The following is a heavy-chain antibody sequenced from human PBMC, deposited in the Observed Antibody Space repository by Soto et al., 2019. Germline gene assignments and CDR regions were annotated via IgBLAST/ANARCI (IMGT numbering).Heavy chain of an antibody. CDR3: AREGFSYGYGYYYYNGMDV. V-gene: IGHV3-74*01. D-gene: IGHD5-18*01. CDR1: EFTFSSYW. J-gene: IGHJ6*02. CDR2: INSDGSST. Sequence: GGSLRLSCAASEFTFSSYWMHWVRQAPGKGLVWVSRINSDGSSTNYADSVKGRFTISRDNAKNTLYLQIDSLRAEDTAVYYCAREGFSYGYGYYYYNGMDVWGQGTTVTV.